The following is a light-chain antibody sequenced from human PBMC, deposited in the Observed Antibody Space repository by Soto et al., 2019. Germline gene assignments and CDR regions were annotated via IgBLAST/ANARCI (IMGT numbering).Light chain of an antibody. CDR3: QKYNSARWT. J-gene: IGKJ1*01. Sequence: IVMTQSPATLSVSPGERAALSCRASQSVSTNLAWYQQKPGQAPRVLIYGASTRATNIPARFSGSGSGTDFTLTISSLQPEDVATYYCQKYNSARWTFGQGTKVDIK. CDR2: GAS. V-gene: IGKV3-15*01. CDR1: QSVSTN.